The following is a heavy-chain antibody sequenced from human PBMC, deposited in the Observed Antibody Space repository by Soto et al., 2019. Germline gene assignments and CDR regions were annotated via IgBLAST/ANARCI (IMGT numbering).Heavy chain of an antibody. D-gene: IGHD6-13*01. CDR2: ISYDGSNK. CDR1: GFTFSSYG. Sequence: GGSLRLSCAASGFTFSSYGMHWVRQAPGKGLEWVAVISYDGSNKYYADSVKGRFTISRDNSKNTLYLQMNSLRAEDTAVYYCAKDPLPIAKDYYYYGMDVWGQGTTVTVSS. V-gene: IGHV3-30*18. CDR3: AKDPLPIAKDYYYYGMDV. J-gene: IGHJ6*02.